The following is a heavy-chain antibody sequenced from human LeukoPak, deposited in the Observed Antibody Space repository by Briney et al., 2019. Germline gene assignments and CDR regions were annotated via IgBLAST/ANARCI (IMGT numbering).Heavy chain of an antibody. Sequence: GGSLRLSCAASGFTFNTYTMNWVRQAPGKGLEWVSSISSGSSYIYYADSVKGRFTISRDNAKNSLYLQMNSLRAEDTAVYYCARVVVGPYYFDYWGQGTLVTVSS. D-gene: IGHD2-15*01. V-gene: IGHV3-21*01. CDR2: ISSGSSYI. CDR3: ARVVVGPYYFDY. CDR1: GFTFNTYT. J-gene: IGHJ4*02.